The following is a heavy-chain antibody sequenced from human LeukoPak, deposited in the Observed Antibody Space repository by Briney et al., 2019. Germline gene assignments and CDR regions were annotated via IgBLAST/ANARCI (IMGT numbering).Heavy chain of an antibody. CDR1: GFTFNNYA. J-gene: IGHJ4*02. V-gene: IGHV3-23*01. D-gene: IGHD3-10*01. CDR3: AKDRVGSRGPYYFDY. CDR2: IDNSGGSA. Sequence: GGSLRLSCAASGFTFNNYAMTWVRQAPGRGLEWVPSIDNSGGSAYYADSVKGRFTISRDNSKNTLYLQMSSLRAEDTAIYYCAKDRVGSRGPYYFDYWGQGTLVTVSS.